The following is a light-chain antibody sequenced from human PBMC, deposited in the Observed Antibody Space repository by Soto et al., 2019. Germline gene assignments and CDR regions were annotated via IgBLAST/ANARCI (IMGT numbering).Light chain of an antibody. CDR2: GAS. Sequence: EIVLTQSPGSLSLSPRERATLSCRASQSVSSNHLAWYQQKPGQAPRLLIYGASRRATGIPDRFSGSGSGTDFTITISRLEPEDFAMYYCQQYGSSTYSFGQGTKVEIK. CDR1: QSVSSNH. CDR3: QQYGSSTYS. V-gene: IGKV3-20*01. J-gene: IGKJ2*01.